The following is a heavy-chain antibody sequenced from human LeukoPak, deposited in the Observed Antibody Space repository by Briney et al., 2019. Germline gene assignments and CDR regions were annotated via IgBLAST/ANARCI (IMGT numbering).Heavy chain of an antibody. J-gene: IGHJ6*02. V-gene: IGHV3-21*01. Sequence: GGSLRLSCAASGFTFSSYSMNWVRQAPGKGLEWVSSISSSSSYIYYADSVKGRFTISRDSAKNSLYLQMNSLRAEDTAVYYCARDRPITIFGVVTNGMDVWGQGTTVTVSS. D-gene: IGHD3-3*01. CDR2: ISSSSSYI. CDR1: GFTFSSYS. CDR3: ARDRPITIFGVVTNGMDV.